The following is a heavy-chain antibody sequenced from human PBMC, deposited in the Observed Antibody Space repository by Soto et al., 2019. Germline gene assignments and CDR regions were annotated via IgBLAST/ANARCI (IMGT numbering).Heavy chain of an antibody. V-gene: IGHV5-51*01. CDR1: GYSFTSYW. CDR3: ASHSADWYSGSPAFDY. J-gene: IGHJ4*02. D-gene: IGHD1-26*01. CDR2: IYPGDSDT. Sequence: GESLKISCKGSGYSFTSYWIGWVRQMPGKGLEWMGIIYPGDSDTRYSPSFQGQVTISADKSISTAYLQWSSLKASDTAMYYCASHSADWYSGSPAFDYWGQGTLVTVSS.